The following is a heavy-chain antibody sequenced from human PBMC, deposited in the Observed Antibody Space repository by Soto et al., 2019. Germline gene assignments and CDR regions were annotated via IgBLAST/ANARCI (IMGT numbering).Heavy chain of an antibody. CDR2: IYYSGST. CDR3: ARSLPRNYGMDV. D-gene: IGHD3-16*02. J-gene: IGHJ6*02. V-gene: IGHV4-30-4*01. Sequence: PSETLSLTCPVSGCSISSGDYYWSWIRQPPGKGLEWIGYIYYSGSTYYNPSLKSRVTISVDTSKNQFSLKLSSVTAADTAVYYCARSLPRNYGMDVWGQGTTVTVSS. CDR1: GCSISSGDYY.